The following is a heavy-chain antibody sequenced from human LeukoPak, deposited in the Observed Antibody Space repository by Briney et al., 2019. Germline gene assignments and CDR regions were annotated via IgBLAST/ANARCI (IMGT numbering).Heavy chain of an antibody. V-gene: IGHV3-11*03. J-gene: IGHJ4*01. Sequence: GGSLRLSCAASGFTFSDYYMTWIRQAPGKGLEWVSYISFSSSYTNYADSVKGRFTISRDNAKNSLYLQMNNLRAEDTAVYYCVRRPEAGDYWGQEPWSPSPQ. CDR1: GFTFSDYY. CDR3: VRRPEAGDY. D-gene: IGHD6-19*01. CDR2: ISFSSSYT.